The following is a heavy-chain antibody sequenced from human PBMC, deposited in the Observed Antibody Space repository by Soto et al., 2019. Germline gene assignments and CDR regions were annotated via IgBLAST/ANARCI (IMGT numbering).Heavy chain of an antibody. D-gene: IGHD3-10*01. J-gene: IGHJ4*02. Sequence: GGSLRLSCAASGFTFSSFWVSWVRQAPGKGLEWVANIKTDGSETHYVDSVKGRFTISRDNPKTSLFLQMNSLRVEDTAVYFCTSDRYPRFYHGSGSYPYYWGQGTQVTVSS. CDR1: GFTFSSFW. CDR2: IKTDGSET. V-gene: IGHV3-7*03. CDR3: TSDRYPRFYHGSGSYPYY.